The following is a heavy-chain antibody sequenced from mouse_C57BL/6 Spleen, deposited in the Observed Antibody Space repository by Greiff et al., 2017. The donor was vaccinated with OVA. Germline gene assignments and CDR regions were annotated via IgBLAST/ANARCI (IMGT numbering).Heavy chain of an antibody. Sequence: QVQLQQPGAELVKPGASVKLSCKASGYTFTSYWMQWVKQRPGQGLEWIGEIDPSDSYTNYNQKFKGKATLTVDTSSSTAYMQLSSLTSEDSAVYYCARRDGYPAWFACWGQGTLVTVSA. V-gene: IGHV1-50*01. D-gene: IGHD2-3*01. CDR2: IDPSDSYT. J-gene: IGHJ3*01. CDR1: GYTFTSYW. CDR3: ARRDGYPAWFAC.